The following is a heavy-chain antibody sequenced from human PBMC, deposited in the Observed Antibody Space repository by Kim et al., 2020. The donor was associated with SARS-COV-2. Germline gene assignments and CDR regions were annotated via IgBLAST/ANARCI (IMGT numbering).Heavy chain of an antibody. CDR2: ISYDGSNK. CDR3: AKKARFSVLLWFGELSGAPKPFDY. J-gene: IGHJ4*02. CDR1: GFTFSSYG. V-gene: IGHV3-30*18. D-gene: IGHD3-10*01. Sequence: GGSLRLSCAASGFTFSSYGMHWVRQAPGKGLEWVAVISYDGSNKYYADSVKGRFTISRDNSKNTLYLQMNSLRAEDTAVYYCAKKARFSVLLWFGELSGAPKPFDYWGQGTLVTVSS.